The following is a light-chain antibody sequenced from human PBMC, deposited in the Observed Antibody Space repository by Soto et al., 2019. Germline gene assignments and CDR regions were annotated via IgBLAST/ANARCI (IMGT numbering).Light chain of an antibody. CDR3: QQYNNLLRGT. J-gene: IGKJ2*02. Sequence: EIVMTQSPATLSVSPGESATLSCRASQSIGITVAWYQQKPGQAPRLLMYGPSTRVTGIPARFSGSGSGTEFTLTISSLQSEDFAIYYCQQYNNLLRGTFGQGTKLEIK. CDR1: QSIGIT. CDR2: GPS. V-gene: IGKV3-15*01.